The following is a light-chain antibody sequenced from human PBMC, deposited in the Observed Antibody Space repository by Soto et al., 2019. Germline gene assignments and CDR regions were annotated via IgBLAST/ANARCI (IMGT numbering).Light chain of an antibody. Sequence: DIQMTQSPSSLSASVGDRVTITCRASQSISSYLNWYQQKPGKAPKLLIYAASSLQSGVPSRFSGSGSGTDFTLTISSLQPEDFATYYCQQSYSTPYTCGRGTKLEIK. J-gene: IGKJ2*01. V-gene: IGKV1-39*01. CDR2: AAS. CDR1: QSISSY. CDR3: QQSYSTPYT.